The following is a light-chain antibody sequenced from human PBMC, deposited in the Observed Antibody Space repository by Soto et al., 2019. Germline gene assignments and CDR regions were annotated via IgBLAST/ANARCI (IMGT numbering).Light chain of an antibody. CDR3: QQYGSSSWT. V-gene: IGKV3-20*01. CDR2: GTS. J-gene: IGKJ1*01. Sequence: EGVLTQSPGTLSLSTGERATLSCRASQSVSSSYLAWYQQKPGQAPRLLIYGTSSRATGIPDRFSGSGSGTDLTLTISRLEPEDFAVYYCQQYGSSSWTFCQGTKVDIK. CDR1: QSVSSSY.